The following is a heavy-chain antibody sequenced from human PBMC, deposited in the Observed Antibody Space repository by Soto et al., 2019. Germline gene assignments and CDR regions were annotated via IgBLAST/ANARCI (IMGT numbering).Heavy chain of an antibody. V-gene: IGHV3-33*06. CDR2: LGFDGGGR. Sequence: TGWSLRLSCAASGFTFSSYGLHWVRQTPGKGLEWVAVLGFDGGGRYYVDSVKGRFTISRGNSKNTVFLQMNSLRAEDTAVDYCAKDHGMDVWGQGATVTVSS. CDR1: GFTFSSYG. J-gene: IGHJ6*02. CDR3: AKDHGMDV.